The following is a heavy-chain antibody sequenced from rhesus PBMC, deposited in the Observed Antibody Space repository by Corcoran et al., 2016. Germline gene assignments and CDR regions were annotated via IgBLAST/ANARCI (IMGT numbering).Heavy chain of an antibody. CDR3: ARPTYGSSSPFDY. D-gene: IGHD4-29*01. Sequence: QVQLQESGPGLVKPSATLSLTCAVSGGSIRSGSSYWIWIRQPPGQGLEWIGYINYSGRTSYNPSLKRRVTISRDTSKNQFSLKLSSVTAADTAVYDCARPTYGSSSPFDYWGQGVRVTVSS. J-gene: IGHJ4*01. CDR2: INYSGRT. V-gene: IGHV4-122*02. CDR1: GGSIRSGSSY.